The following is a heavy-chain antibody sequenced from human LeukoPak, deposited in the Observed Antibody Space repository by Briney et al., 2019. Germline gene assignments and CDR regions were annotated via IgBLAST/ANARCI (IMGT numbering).Heavy chain of an antibody. CDR3: ARANSHYAMIDY. CDR2: IYYSGST. Sequence: SETLSLTCTVSSGSISSYYWSWIRQPPGKGLEWIGYIYYSGSTNYNPSLKSRVTISVDTSKNQFSLKLRSVTAADTAVYYCARANSHYAMIDYWGQGTLVTVSS. J-gene: IGHJ4*02. D-gene: IGHD4-17*01. V-gene: IGHV4-59*01. CDR1: SGSISSYY.